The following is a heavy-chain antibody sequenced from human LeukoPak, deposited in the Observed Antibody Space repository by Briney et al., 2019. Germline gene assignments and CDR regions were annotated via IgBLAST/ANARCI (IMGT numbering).Heavy chain of an antibody. CDR3: ARDIVVVPAAIPGYDAFDI. V-gene: IGHV1-69*05. CDR1: GGTFSSYA. J-gene: IGHJ3*02. CDR2: IIPIFGTA. Sequence: ASVKVSCKASGGTFSSYAISWVRQAPGQGLEWMGGIIPIFGTANYAQKFQGRVTITTDESTSTAYMELSSLRSEDTAVYYCARDIVVVPAAIPGYDAFDIWGQGTMVTVSS. D-gene: IGHD2-2*02.